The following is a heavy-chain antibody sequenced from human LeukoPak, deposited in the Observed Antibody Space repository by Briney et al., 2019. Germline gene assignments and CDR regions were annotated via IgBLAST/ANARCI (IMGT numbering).Heavy chain of an antibody. CDR2: IIPIFGTA. CDR3: ARPMVRGVSPYYYYGMDV. D-gene: IGHD3-10*01. CDR1: GGTFSSYA. Sequence: GASVKVSCKASGGTFSSYAISWVRQAPGQGLEWMGGIIPIFGTANYAQKFQGRVTITADESTSTAYMELSSLRSEDTAVYYCARPMVRGVSPYYYYGMDVWGQGTTATVSS. V-gene: IGHV1-69*13. J-gene: IGHJ6*02.